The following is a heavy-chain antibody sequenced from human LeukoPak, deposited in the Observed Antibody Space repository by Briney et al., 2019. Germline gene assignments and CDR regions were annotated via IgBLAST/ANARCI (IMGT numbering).Heavy chain of an antibody. V-gene: IGHV4-34*01. CDR1: GGSFSGYY. CDR2: INHSGST. D-gene: IGHD3-10*01. CDR3: ARGPRPRNYYGSYYGMDV. J-gene: IGHJ6*02. Sequence: PSETLSLTCAVYGGSFSGYYWSWIRQPPGKGLEWIGEINHSGSTNYNPSLKSRVTISVDTSKNQFSLKLSSVTAADTAVYYCARGPRPRNYYGSYYGMDVWGQGTTVTDSS.